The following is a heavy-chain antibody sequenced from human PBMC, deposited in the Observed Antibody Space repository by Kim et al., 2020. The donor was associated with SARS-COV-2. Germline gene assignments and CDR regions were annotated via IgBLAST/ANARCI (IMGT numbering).Heavy chain of an antibody. Sequence: KGRFTISRDNTKNSLYLQIDSLRAEDTAVYYCARERYDIVTGLVPDAFDIWGQGTMVTVSS. J-gene: IGHJ3*02. D-gene: IGHD3-9*01. V-gene: IGHV3-48*03. CDR3: ARERYDIVTGLVPDAFDI.